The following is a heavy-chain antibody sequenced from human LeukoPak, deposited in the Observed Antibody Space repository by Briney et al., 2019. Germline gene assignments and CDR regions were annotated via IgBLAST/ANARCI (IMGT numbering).Heavy chain of an antibody. D-gene: IGHD1-1*01. CDR3: ARTNGYPNYYFDY. J-gene: IGHJ4*02. Sequence: SETLSLTCTVSGGSISSYYWSWLRQPAGKGLEWIGRIYTSGSTNYNPSLKSRVTISVDTSKNQFSLKLSSVTAADTAVYYCARTNGYPNYYFDYWGQGTLVTVSS. V-gene: IGHV4-4*07. CDR2: IYTSGST. CDR1: GGSISSYY.